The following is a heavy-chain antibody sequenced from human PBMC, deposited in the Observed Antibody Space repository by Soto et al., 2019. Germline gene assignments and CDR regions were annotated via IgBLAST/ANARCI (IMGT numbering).Heavy chain of an antibody. CDR1: GFSLNTYGVG. D-gene: IGHD3-3*01. CDR3: GRFVRTFDI. Sequence: QITLKESGPTLVKPTETLTLTCTFSGFSLNTYGVGVGWIRQPPGKALEWLAIIYWDHDQYFSPSLKDRLALSNATSTNQIVLTMTNMHPVDTATYFCGRFVRTFDIWGQGTVVTVSS. V-gene: IGHV2-5*02. J-gene: IGHJ3*02. CDR2: IYWDHDQ.